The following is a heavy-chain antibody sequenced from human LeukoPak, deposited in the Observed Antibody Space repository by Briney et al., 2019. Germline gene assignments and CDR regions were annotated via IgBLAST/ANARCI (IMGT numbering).Heavy chain of an antibody. CDR2: FDPEDGET. D-gene: IGHD4-11*01. CDR1: GYTLTELS. V-gene: IGHV1-24*01. CDR3: VAEVIEVTMGDY. J-gene: IGHJ4*02. Sequence: GASVKVSCKVSGYTLTELSMHWVRQAPGKGLEWMGGFDPEDGETIYAQEFEGRVTMTEDTATETAYMELRSLRSEDTAVYYCVAEVIEVTMGDYWGQGTLVTVSS.